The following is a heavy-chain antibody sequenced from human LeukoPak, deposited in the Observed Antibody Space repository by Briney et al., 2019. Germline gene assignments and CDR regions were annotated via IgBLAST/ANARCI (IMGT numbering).Heavy chain of an antibody. CDR2: INPSGGST. V-gene: IGHV1-46*01. CDR3: ARGRYLNAFDI. J-gene: IGHJ3*02. CDR1: GYTFTSYY. D-gene: IGHD1-14*01. Sequence: ASVKVSCKASGYTFTSYYMHWVRQAPGQGLEWMGVINPSGGSTSYAQKFQGRVTMTRDTSTSKVYMELSSLRSEDTAVYHFARGRYLNAFDIWGQGTMVTVSS.